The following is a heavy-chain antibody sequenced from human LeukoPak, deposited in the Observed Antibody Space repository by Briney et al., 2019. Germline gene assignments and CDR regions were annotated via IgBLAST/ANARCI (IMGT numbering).Heavy chain of an antibody. CDR3: ATKITPDAFDI. Sequence: SETLSLTCTVSGGSISSGGYYWSWICQHPGKGLEWIGYIYYSGSTYYNPSLKSRVTISVDTSKNQFSLKLSSVTAADTAVYYCATKITPDAFDIWGQGTMVTVSS. V-gene: IGHV4-31*03. CDR1: GGSISSGGYY. CDR2: IYYSGST. J-gene: IGHJ3*02. D-gene: IGHD1-14*01.